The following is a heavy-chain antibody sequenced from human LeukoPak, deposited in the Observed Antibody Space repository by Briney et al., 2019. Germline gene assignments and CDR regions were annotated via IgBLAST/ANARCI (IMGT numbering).Heavy chain of an antibody. CDR3: ARGNENYDFWSGHGYFDY. CDR1: GYTFTGYY. D-gene: IGHD3-3*01. J-gene: IGHJ4*02. Sequence: EASVKVSCKASGYTFTGYYMHWVRQAPGQGLEWMGWINPNSGGTNYAQKFQGRVTMTRDTSISTAYMELSRLRSDDTAVYYCARGNENYDFWSGHGYFDYWGQGTLVTVSS. V-gene: IGHV1-2*02. CDR2: INPNSGGT.